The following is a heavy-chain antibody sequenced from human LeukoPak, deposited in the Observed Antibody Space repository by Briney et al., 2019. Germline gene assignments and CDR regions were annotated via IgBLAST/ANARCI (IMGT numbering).Heavy chain of an antibody. CDR3: ARDITTGILALDY. V-gene: IGHV3-33*01. Sequence: GRSLRLSCAASGFTFGNSGMSWVRQAPGKGVVWVAGIWYEGGNKYYADSVKGRLTISRDNFRNTLYLQMNSLRAEDTAVYYCARDITTGILALDYWGQGTLVTVSS. CDR1: GFTFGNSG. D-gene: IGHD1-14*01. CDR2: IWYEGGNK. J-gene: IGHJ4*02.